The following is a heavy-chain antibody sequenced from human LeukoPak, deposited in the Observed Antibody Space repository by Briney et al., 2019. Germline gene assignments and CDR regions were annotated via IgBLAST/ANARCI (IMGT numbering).Heavy chain of an antibody. V-gene: IGHV4-59*01. Sequence: TLSLTCTVSGGSISSYYWSWIRQPPGKGLEWIGYIYYSGSTNYNPSLKSRVTISVDTSKNQFSLKLSSVTAADTAVYYCARAANYYYYMDIWGKGTTVTISS. CDR3: ARAANYYYYMDI. CDR1: GGSISSYY. CDR2: IYYSGST. J-gene: IGHJ6*03.